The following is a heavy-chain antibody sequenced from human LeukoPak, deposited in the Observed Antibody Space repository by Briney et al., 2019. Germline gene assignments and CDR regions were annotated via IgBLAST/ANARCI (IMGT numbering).Heavy chain of an antibody. V-gene: IGHV3-7*04. D-gene: IGHD1-7*01. CDR3: AGGTFMFDY. Sequence: PGGSLRLSCAASEFTFSSYWMSWVRQAPGKGLEWVANIKQDGSEKYYVDSMKGRFTISRDNAKNSAYLQMNGLRAEDTAVYYCAGGTFMFDYWGQGTLVTVSS. CDR1: EFTFSSYW. CDR2: IKQDGSEK. J-gene: IGHJ4*02.